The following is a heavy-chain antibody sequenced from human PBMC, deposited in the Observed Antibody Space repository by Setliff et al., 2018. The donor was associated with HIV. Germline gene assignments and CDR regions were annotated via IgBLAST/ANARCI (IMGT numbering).Heavy chain of an antibody. Sequence: GASVKVSCKVSGGSFSSFAMSWVRQAPGHGLEWMGGIIPLSGTTNYAQKLEGRVTLSADESTSTAYMQLNSLTSEDTAVYYCARGRWLQSFDYWGQGTLVTVSS. V-gene: IGHV1-69*13. D-gene: IGHD5-12*01. CDR2: IIPLSGTT. CDR1: GGSFSSFA. CDR3: ARGRWLQSFDY. J-gene: IGHJ4*02.